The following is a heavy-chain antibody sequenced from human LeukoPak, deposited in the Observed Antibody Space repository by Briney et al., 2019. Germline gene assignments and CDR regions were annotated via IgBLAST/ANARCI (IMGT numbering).Heavy chain of an antibody. D-gene: IGHD3-22*01. CDR2: IYYSGST. Sequence: PSETLSLTCTVSGGSISSSSYYWGWIRQPPGKGLELIGSIYYSGSTYYNPSLKSRVTISVDTSKNQFSLKLSSVTAADTAVYYCARGYYYDSSGFYELRAFDIWGQGTMVTVSS. CDR1: GGSISSSSYY. V-gene: IGHV4-39*01. J-gene: IGHJ3*02. CDR3: ARGYYYDSSGFYELRAFDI.